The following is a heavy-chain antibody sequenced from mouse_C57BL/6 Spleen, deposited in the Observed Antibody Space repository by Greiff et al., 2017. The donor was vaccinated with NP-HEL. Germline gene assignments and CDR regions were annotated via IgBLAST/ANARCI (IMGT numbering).Heavy chain of an antibody. D-gene: IGHD3-2*02. CDR1: GFSFNTYA. CDR3: VRGGSSCYDY. CDR2: IRSKSNNYAT. J-gene: IGHJ2*01. V-gene: IGHV10-1*01. Sequence: EVKLMESGGGLVQPKGSLKLSCAASGFSFNTYAMNWVRQAPGKGLEWVARIRSKSNNYATYYADSVKDRFTISRDDSESMLYLQMNNLKTEDTAMYYCVRGGSSCYDYWGQGTTLTVSS.